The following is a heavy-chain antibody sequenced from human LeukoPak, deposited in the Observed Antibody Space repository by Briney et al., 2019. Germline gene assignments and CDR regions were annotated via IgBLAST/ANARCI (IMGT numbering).Heavy chain of an antibody. CDR3: ARDLASSGYYWD. Sequence: GASVKVSCTASGYTFTSYYMHWVRQAPGQGLEWVGIINPSGGSAIYAQNFQGRVTMTRDTSTSTVYMELSSLRSEDTAVYYCARDLASSGYYWDWGQGTLVTVSS. V-gene: IGHV1-46*01. CDR2: INPSGGSA. J-gene: IGHJ4*02. D-gene: IGHD3-22*01. CDR1: GYTFTSYY.